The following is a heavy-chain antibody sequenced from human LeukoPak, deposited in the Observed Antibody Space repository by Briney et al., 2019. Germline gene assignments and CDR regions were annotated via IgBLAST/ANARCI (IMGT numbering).Heavy chain of an antibody. D-gene: IGHD5-18*01. CDR2: ISSSGSTI. CDR1: GFTFSSYE. J-gene: IGHJ4*02. CDR3: AIESDGDTAMV. Sequence: GGSLRLSCAASGFTFSSYEMNWVRQAPGKGLEWVSYISSSGSTIYYADSVKGRFTISRDNAKNSLYLQMNSLRAEDTAVYYCAIESDGDTAMVWGQGTLVNVSS. V-gene: IGHV3-48*03.